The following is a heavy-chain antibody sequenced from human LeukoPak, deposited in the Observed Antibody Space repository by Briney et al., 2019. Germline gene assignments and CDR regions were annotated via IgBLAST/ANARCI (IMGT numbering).Heavy chain of an antibody. V-gene: IGHV3-74*01. CDR3: AKAVSTIGEYYYYGMDV. D-gene: IGHD2-8*01. CDR1: GFTFSSYE. J-gene: IGHJ6*02. CDR2: IESDGSST. Sequence: GGSLRLSCAASGFTFSSYEMNWVRQAPGKGLVWVSRIESDGSSTSYADSVKGRFTVSRDNSENTLYLQMNSLRADDTALYYCAKAVSTIGEYYYYGMDVWGQGTTVTVSS.